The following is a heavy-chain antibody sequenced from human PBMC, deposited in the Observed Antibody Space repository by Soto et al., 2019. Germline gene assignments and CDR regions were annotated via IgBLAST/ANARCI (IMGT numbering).Heavy chain of an antibody. CDR2: IYYSGST. V-gene: IGHV4-39*01. CDR1: GGSISSSSYY. D-gene: IGHD3-10*01. J-gene: IGHJ5*02. CDR3: ARPLGGSGSSNWFDP. Sequence: QLQLQESGPGLVKPSETLSLTCTVSGGSISSSSYYWGWIRQPPGKGLEWIGSIYYSGSTYYNPSVQSRVTISVDTSKNQFSLKLSSVTAADTAVYYCARPLGGSGSSNWFDPWGQGTLVTVSS.